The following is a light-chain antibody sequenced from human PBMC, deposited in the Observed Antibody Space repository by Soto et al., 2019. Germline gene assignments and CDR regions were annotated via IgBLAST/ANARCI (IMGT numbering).Light chain of an antibody. CDR3: QQFNSDPLP. J-gene: IGKJ3*01. Sequence: DIQLTQSPSFLSASVGDRVTITCRASQGITNDLAWYQQKPGKAPKLLIYAASSLQRGVPSTFSGSGFGTEFTLTSSSLQPEDLATYCCQQFNSDPLPFGPGTTVDFK. CDR1: QGITND. V-gene: IGKV1-9*01. CDR2: AAS.